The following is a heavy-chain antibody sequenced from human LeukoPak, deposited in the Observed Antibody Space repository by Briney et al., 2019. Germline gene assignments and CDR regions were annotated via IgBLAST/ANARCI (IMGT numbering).Heavy chain of an antibody. J-gene: IGHJ4*02. CDR3: AKDYGVASYYFHY. CDR1: GFTFSSYG. V-gene: IGHV3-30*02. CDR2: IRYDGSNK. D-gene: IGHD5-12*01. Sequence: GGSLRLSCAPSGFTFSSYGMHWVRQAPGKGLEWVAFIRYDGSNKYYADSVKGRFTISRDNSKNTLYLQMNSLRAEDTAVYYCAKDYGVASYYFHYWGQGTLVTVSS.